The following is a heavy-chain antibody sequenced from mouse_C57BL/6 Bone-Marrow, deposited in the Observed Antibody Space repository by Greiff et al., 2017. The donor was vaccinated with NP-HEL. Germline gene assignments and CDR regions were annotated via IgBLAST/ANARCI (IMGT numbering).Heavy chain of an antibody. Sequence: VQLQQSGAELVKPGASVKLSCKASGYTFTSYWMQWVKQRPGQGLEWIGEIDPSDSYTNSNQKFKGKATLTVDTSSSTAYMQLSSLTSEDSAVYYCARMDYYGSSYPYAMDYWGQGTSVTVSS. CDR1: GYTFTSYW. J-gene: IGHJ4*01. D-gene: IGHD1-1*01. CDR3: ARMDYYGSSYPYAMDY. CDR2: IDPSDSYT. V-gene: IGHV1-50*01.